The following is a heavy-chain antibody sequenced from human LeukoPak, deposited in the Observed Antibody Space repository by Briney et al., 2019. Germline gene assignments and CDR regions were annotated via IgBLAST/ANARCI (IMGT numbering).Heavy chain of an antibody. D-gene: IGHD4-17*01. CDR2: IYNSGVT. Sequence: PSETLSLTCTVSGGSISIYYWNWIRQPPGKGLEWIGSIYNSGVTTYNPSLKSRVTISVDTSKNQFSLKLPSVTAADTAVYYCAKGESDYGDYVSVDYFDLWGRGILVTVSS. J-gene: IGHJ2*01. CDR1: GGSISIYY. V-gene: IGHV4-59*01. CDR3: AKGESDYGDYVSVDYFDL.